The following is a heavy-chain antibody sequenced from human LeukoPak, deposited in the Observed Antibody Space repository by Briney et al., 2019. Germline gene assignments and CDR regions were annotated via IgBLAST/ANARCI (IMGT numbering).Heavy chain of an antibody. CDR1: GFAFSSSW. Sequence: GGSLRLSCAASGFAFSSSWMLWVRQGPGKGLVWVARINGDGTYTKYADSVKGRFTISRDNTTNTLYLQMNSLRVEDTAVYYCARDLSLSFDYWGRGTLVTVSS. J-gene: IGHJ4*02. V-gene: IGHV3-74*01. CDR2: INGDGTYT. CDR3: ARDLSLSFDY.